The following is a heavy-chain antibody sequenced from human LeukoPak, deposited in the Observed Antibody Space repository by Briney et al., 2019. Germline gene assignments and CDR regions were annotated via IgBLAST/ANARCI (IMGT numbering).Heavy chain of an antibody. D-gene: IGHD3-22*01. CDR2: IIPMFGTP. V-gene: IGHV1-69*13. J-gene: IGHJ4*02. CDR3: ARDTSDSYDSSGYCRLDY. Sequence: SVKLSCKASGGTFSSYAISWVRQAPGQGLEWMGGIIPMFGTPSYAQKFQGRVTITADESTGTVYMELSSLRSEDTAVYYCARDTSDSYDSSGYCRLDYWGQGTPVSVSS. CDR1: GGTFSSYA.